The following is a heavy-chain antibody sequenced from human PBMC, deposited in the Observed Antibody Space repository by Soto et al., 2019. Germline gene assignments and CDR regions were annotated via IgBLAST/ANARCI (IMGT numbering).Heavy chain of an antibody. D-gene: IGHD3-22*01. CDR3: AREDSRRIDP. J-gene: IGHJ5*02. CDR1: GGSISSYY. CDR2: IYYSGST. V-gene: IGHV4-59*01. Sequence: PSETLSLTCTVSGGSISSYYWSWIRQPPGKGLEWIGYIYYSGSTNYNPSLKSRVTISVDTSKNQFSLKLSSVTAADTAVYYCAREDSRRIDPWGQGTLVTVSS.